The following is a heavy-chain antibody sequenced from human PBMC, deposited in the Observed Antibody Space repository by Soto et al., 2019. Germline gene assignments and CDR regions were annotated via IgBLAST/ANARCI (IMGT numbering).Heavy chain of an antibody. CDR3: ARTVVGARNGDGGDAFDI. Sequence: SGPTLVKPTQTLTLTCTFSGFSLSTSGMRVSWIRQPPGKALEWLGRIDWDDDKVYSTSLKTRLTISKDTSKNQVFLTMTNMDPVDTATYYCARTVVGARNGDGGDAFDIWGQGTMVTVSS. D-gene: IGHD1-26*01. J-gene: IGHJ3*02. CDR1: GFSLSTSGMR. CDR2: IDWDDDK. V-gene: IGHV2-70*04.